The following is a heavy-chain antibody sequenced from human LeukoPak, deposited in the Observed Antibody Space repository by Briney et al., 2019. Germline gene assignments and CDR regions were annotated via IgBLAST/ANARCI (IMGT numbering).Heavy chain of an antibody. CDR1: GYTFTSYG. Sequence: GASVKVSCKASGYTFTSYGISWVRQAPGQGLEWMGWISAYNGNTNYAQKLQGRVTMTTDTSTSTAYMELRSLRSDDTAVYYCARVAVGYYDSSGYYSGVLSAADYWGQGTLVTVSS. D-gene: IGHD3-22*01. J-gene: IGHJ4*02. CDR3: ARVAVGYYDSSGYYSGVLSAADY. CDR2: ISAYNGNT. V-gene: IGHV1-18*01.